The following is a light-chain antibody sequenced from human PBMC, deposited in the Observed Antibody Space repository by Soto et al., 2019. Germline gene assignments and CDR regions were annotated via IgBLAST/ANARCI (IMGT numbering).Light chain of an antibody. CDR2: DAS. V-gene: IGKV3-11*01. Sequence: EIVLTQSSATLSLSPGERATLSCRASQSVSSYLAWYQQKPGQAPRLLIYDASNRATGIPARFSGSGSGTDFTLTISSLEPEDFAVYYCQQRSNWPPTFGQGTNVDIK. J-gene: IGKJ1*01. CDR1: QSVSSY. CDR3: QQRSNWPPT.